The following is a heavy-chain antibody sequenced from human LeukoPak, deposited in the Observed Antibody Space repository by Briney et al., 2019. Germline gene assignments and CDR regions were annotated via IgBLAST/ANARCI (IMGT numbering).Heavy chain of an antibody. CDR1: GFTFDDYA. D-gene: IGHD2/OR15-2a*01. J-gene: IGHJ4*02. CDR2: ISWNSGSI. CDR3: ATYRQVLLPFES. V-gene: IGHV3-9*01. Sequence: PGRSLRLPCAASGFTFDDYAMHWVRQAPGKGLEWVSGISWNSGSIGYADSVKGRFTISRDNAKNSLYLQMNSLRAEDTAIYYCATYRQVLLPFESWGQGTLVTVSS.